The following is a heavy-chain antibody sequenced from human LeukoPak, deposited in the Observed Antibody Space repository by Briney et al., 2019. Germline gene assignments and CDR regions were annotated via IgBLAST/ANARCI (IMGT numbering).Heavy chain of an antibody. V-gene: IGHV3-30-3*01. CDR1: GFTFSSYA. Sequence: GGSLRLSCAASGFTFSSYAMHWVRQAPGKGLEWVAVISYDGSNKYYADSVKGRFTISRDNSKNTLYLQMNSLRAEDTAVYYCARVSRPGIAARPIDYWGQGTLVTVSS. CDR2: ISYDGSNK. J-gene: IGHJ4*02. CDR3: ARVSRPGIAARPIDY. D-gene: IGHD6-6*01.